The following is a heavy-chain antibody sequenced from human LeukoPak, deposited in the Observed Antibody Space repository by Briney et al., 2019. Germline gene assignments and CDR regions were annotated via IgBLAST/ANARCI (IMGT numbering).Heavy chain of an antibody. V-gene: IGHV4-39*07. CDR2: IYYSGST. D-gene: IGHD6-13*01. CDR1: GVSISSSSYY. CDR3: AISSSWYFHYYYYMDI. Sequence: SETLSLTCTVSGVSISSSSYYWGWLRQPPGKGLEWIGSIYYSGSTYYNPSLKSRVTISVDTSKNQFSLKLSSVTAADTAVYYCAISSSWYFHYYYYMDIWGKGTTVTVSS. J-gene: IGHJ6*03.